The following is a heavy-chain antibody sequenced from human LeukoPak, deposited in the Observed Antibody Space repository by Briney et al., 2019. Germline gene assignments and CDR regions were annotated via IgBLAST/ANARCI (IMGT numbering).Heavy chain of an antibody. CDR1: GFTFGSYA. CDR2: IKSKTDGGTT. CDR3: TTDSEYYFDY. J-gene: IGHJ4*02. Sequence: GGSLRLSCAASGFTFGSYAMTWVRQAPGKGLEWVGRIKSKTDGGTTDYAAPVKGRFTISRDDSKNTLYLQMNSLKTEDTAVYYCTTDSEYYFDYWGQGTLVTVSS. D-gene: IGHD3-10*01. V-gene: IGHV3-15*01.